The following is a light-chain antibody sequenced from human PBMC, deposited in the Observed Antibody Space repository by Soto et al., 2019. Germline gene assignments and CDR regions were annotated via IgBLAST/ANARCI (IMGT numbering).Light chain of an antibody. Sequence: EIVLMHSPGTPSLSPEERATLSCRASQSVSSSYLAWYQQKPGQAPRLLIYGASSRATGIPDRFSGSGSGTDFTLTISRLEPEDFAVYYCQQYGSSPLTFGGGTKVDIK. J-gene: IGKJ4*01. V-gene: IGKV3-20*01. CDR3: QQYGSSPLT. CDR2: GAS. CDR1: QSVSSSY.